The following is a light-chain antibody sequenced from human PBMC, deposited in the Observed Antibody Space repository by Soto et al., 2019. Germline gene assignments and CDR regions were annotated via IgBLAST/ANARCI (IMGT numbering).Light chain of an antibody. CDR1: SSDVGDYNY. CDR2: DVS. V-gene: IGLV2-14*01. J-gene: IGLJ1*01. CDR3: TSYTGSSTLLYV. Sequence: QSALTQPASVSGSPGQSITISCTGTSSDVGDYNYVSWYQQHPGKAPKLMIYDVSNRPSGVSNRFSGSKSGNTASLTISGLQADDEADYYCTSYTGSSTLLYVFGTGTKLTVL.